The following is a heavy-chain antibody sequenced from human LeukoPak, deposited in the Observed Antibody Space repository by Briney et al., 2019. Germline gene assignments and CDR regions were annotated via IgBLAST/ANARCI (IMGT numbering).Heavy chain of an antibody. J-gene: IGHJ4*02. D-gene: IGHD2-2*01. CDR1: GFSFSSYE. V-gene: IGHV3-48*03. CDR3: ARDGLSGTSYDY. Sequence: GGSLRLSCAASGFSFSSYEMDWVRQAPGKGLEWVSYISSSGSTIYYADSVKGRFTISRDNAKNSLYLQMNSLRAEDTAVYYCARDGLSGTSYDYWGQGTLVTVSS. CDR2: ISSSGSTI.